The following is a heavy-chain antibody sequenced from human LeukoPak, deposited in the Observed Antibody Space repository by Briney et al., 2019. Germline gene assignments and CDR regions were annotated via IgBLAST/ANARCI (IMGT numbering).Heavy chain of an antibody. CDR3: ARDSLAFGGGSYEDDAFDI. CDR2: ISYDGSNK. CDR1: GFTFSSYA. D-gene: IGHD1-26*01. J-gene: IGHJ3*02. Sequence: GGSLRLSCAASGFTFSSYAMHWVRQAPGKGLEWVAVISYDGSNKYYADSVKGRFTISRDNSKNTLYLQMNSLRAEDTAVYYCARDSLAFGGGSYEDDAFDIWGQGTMVTVSS. V-gene: IGHV3-30*04.